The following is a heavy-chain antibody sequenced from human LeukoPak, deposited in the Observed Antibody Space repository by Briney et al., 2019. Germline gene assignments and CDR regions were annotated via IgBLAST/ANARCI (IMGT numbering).Heavy chain of an antibody. CDR1: GYTFTSYA. CDR2: INAVNGNT. CDR3: ARGLGPPNWFDP. J-gene: IGHJ5*02. Sequence: GASVKVSCKASGYTFTSYAMHWVRQAPGQGLEWMGWINAVNGNTKYSQEFQGRVTITRDTSASTAYMEPRSLRSEDMAVYYCARGLGPPNWFDPWGQGTLVSVSS. D-gene: IGHD7-27*01. V-gene: IGHV1-3*03.